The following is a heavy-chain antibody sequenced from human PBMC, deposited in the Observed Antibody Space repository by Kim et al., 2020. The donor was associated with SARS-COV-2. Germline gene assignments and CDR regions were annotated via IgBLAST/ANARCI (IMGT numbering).Heavy chain of an antibody. Sequence: GGSLRLSCAASGFTFSSYAMSWVRQAPGKGLEWVSAISGSGGSTYYADSVKGRFTISRDNSKNTLYLQMNSLRAEDTAVYYCAKVLDWYSSGWYEGNDYWGQGPLVTVSS. D-gene: IGHD6-19*01. CDR3: AKVLDWYSSGWYEGNDY. V-gene: IGHV3-23*01. J-gene: IGHJ4*02. CDR2: ISGSGGST. CDR1: GFTFSSYA.